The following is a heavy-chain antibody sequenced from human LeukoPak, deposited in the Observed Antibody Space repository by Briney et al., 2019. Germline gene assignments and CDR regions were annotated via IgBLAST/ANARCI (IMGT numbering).Heavy chain of an antibody. D-gene: IGHD5-18*01. CDR3: AKDRRLWNYFDY. V-gene: IGHV3-30*02. CDR2: IRYDGSNK. J-gene: IGHJ4*02. CDR1: GFSFSSYW. Sequence: QPGGSLRLSCAASGFSFSSYWMSWVRQAPGKGLEWVAFIRYDGSNKYYADSVKGRFTISRDNSKNTLYLQMNSLRAEDTAVYYCAKDRRLWNYFDYWGQGTLVTVSS.